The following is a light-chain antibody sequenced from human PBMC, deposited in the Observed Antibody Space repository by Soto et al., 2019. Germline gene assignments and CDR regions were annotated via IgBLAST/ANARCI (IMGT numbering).Light chain of an antibody. CDR1: PSFRSPY. CDR3: QQSDRSPYT. CDR2: GTS. Sequence: DIVLTQSPVTLSLSPGETATLSCRASPSFRSPYFALYQQKAGQAPRLLIYGTSRRASGIPDRFSGSGSGTDFTFTISGLEPEDFAVFYCQQSDRSPYTFGQGTKVDIK. J-gene: IGKJ2*01. V-gene: IGKV3-20*01.